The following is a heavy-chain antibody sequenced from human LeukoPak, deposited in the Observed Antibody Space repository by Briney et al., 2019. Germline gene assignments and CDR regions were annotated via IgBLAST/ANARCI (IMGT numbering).Heavy chain of an antibody. J-gene: IGHJ4*02. CDR3: AKDLGSSGWFPIVYFDY. CDR1: GYTFTSYG. D-gene: IGHD6-19*01. V-gene: IGHV1-18*01. Sequence: ASVKVSCKASGYTFTSYGISWVRQAPGQGLEWMGWISAYNGNTNYAQKLQGRVTMTTDTSTSTAYMELRSLRSDDTAVYYCAKDLGSSGWFPIVYFDYWGQGTLVTVSS. CDR2: ISAYNGNT.